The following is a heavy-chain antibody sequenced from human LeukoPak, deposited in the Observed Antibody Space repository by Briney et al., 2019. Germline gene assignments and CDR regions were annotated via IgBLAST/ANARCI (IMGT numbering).Heavy chain of an antibody. V-gene: IGHV4-39*07. CDR1: GASIRSNYY. J-gene: IGHJ4*02. CDR2: IYYSGST. CDR3: ARVPVYDRSGYYSFGVDY. D-gene: IGHD3-22*01. Sequence: SETLSLTCTVSGASIRSNYYWGWIRQPPGKGLEWIGSIYYSGSTYYNSSLKSRVTISVDTSKNQFSLKLSSVTAADTAVYYCARVPVYDRSGYYSFGVDYWGQGTLVTVSS.